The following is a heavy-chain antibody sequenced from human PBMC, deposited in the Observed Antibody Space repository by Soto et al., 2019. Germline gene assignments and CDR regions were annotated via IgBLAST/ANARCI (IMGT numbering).Heavy chain of an antibody. Sequence: AASVKVSCKASGYTFTSYDINWVRQATGQGLEWMGWMNPNSGNTGYAQKFQGRVTMTRNTSISTAYMELSSLRSEDTAVYYCARVFGSSSGWYYYYYGMDVWGQGTTVTVSS. J-gene: IGHJ6*02. D-gene: IGHD6-19*01. CDR1: GYTFTSYD. CDR3: ARVFGSSSGWYYYYYGMDV. V-gene: IGHV1-8*01. CDR2: MNPNSGNT.